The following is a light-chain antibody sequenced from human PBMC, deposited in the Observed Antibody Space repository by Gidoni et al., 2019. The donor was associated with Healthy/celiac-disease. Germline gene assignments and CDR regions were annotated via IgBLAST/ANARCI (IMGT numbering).Light chain of an antibody. J-gene: IGKJ3*01. CDR2: LGS. CDR1: QSLLHSNGYNY. V-gene: IGKV2-28*01. CDR3: MQALQTPFT. Sequence: DIVMTQSPLSLPVTPGEPASISCRSSQSLLHSNGYNYLDWYLQKPGQSTQLLIYLGSTRASGVPDRFSGSGSGTDFTLKISRVEAEDVGVYYCMQALQTPFTFGPGTKVDIK.